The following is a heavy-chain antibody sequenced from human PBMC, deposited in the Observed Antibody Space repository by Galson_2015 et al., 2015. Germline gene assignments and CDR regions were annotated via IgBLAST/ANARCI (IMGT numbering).Heavy chain of an antibody. CDR2: TYYRSNWYN. D-gene: IGHD6-6*01. CDR1: GDSVSSNSAA. CDR3: ASSSSGAFEI. V-gene: IGHV6-1*01. J-gene: IGHJ3*02. Sequence: CAISGDSVSSNSAAWNWVRRSPSRGLEWLGRTYYRSNWYNDYAVSVKSRITIKPDTSKNQFSLQLNSVTPEDTAVYYCASSSSGAFEIWGQGTMVTVSS.